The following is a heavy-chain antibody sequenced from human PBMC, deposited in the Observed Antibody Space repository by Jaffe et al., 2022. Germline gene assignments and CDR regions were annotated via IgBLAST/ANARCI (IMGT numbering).Heavy chain of an antibody. CDR3: ARDREESSSWYVLDAFDI. J-gene: IGHJ3*02. V-gene: IGHV4-61*02. Sequence: QVQLQESGPGLVKPSQTLSLTCTVSGGSISSGSYYWSWIRQPAGKGLEWIGRIYTSGSTNYNPSLKSRVTISVDTSKNQFSLKLSSVTAADTAVYYCARDREESSSWYVLDAFDIWGQGTMVTVSS. CDR1: GGSISSGSYY. CDR2: IYTSGST. D-gene: IGHD6-13*01.